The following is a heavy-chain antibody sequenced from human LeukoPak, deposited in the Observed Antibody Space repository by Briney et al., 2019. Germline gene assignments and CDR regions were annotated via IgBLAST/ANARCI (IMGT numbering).Heavy chain of an antibody. CDR2: IYTSGST. V-gene: IGHV4-4*07. J-gene: IGHJ4*02. Sequence: SETLSLTCTVSGGSISSYYWSWIRQPAGKGLEWIGRIYTSGSTNYNPSLKSRVTMSVDTSKNQFSPKLSSVTAADTAVYYCARVHSSGDQYYFDYWGQGTLVTVSS. CDR1: GGSISSYY. CDR3: ARVHSSGDQYYFDY. D-gene: IGHD3-22*01.